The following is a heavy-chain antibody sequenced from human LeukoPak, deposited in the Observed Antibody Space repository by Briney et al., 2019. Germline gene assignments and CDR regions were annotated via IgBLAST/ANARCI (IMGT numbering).Heavy chain of an antibody. CDR3: ATGGLRYCSTTSCLGY. CDR2: IYYSGST. D-gene: IGHD2-2*01. J-gene: IGHJ4*02. V-gene: IGHV4-59*01. Sequence: ETLSLTCTVSGGSISNYYWSWIRQPPGKGLEWIGYIYYSGSTSYNPSLRSRVTMSVDTSKKFFSLHMTSVTAADTAVYYCATGGLRYCSTTSCLGYWGQGTLVTVAS. CDR1: GGSISNYY.